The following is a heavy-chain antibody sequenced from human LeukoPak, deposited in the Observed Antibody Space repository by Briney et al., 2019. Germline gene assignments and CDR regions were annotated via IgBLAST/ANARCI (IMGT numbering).Heavy chain of an antibody. D-gene: IGHD6-6*01. CDR1: GFTFSSYW. J-gene: IGHJ6*02. V-gene: IGHV3-7*01. CDR2: IKQDGSEK. Sequence: GGSLRLSCAASGFTFSSYWMSWVRQAPGKGLEWVANIKQDGSEKYYVDSVKGRFTISRDNAKNSLYLQMNSLRAEDTAVYYCARDMWSSSSFFFYYGMDVWGQGTTVTVSS. CDR3: ARDMWSSSSFFFYYGMDV.